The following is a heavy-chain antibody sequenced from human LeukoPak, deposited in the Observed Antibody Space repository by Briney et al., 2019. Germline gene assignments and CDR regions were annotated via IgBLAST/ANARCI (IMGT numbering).Heavy chain of an antibody. J-gene: IGHJ4*02. D-gene: IGHD3-10*01. CDR2: IYSGGST. CDR1: GFTFSSYE. CDR3: AKDDAWLRFGE. V-gene: IGHV3-53*01. Sequence: GGSLRLSCAASGFTFSSYEMNWVRQAPGKGLEWVSVIYSGGSTYYADSVKGRFTISRDNSKNTLYLQMNSLTAEDTAVYYCAKDDAWLRFGEWSQGTLVTVSS.